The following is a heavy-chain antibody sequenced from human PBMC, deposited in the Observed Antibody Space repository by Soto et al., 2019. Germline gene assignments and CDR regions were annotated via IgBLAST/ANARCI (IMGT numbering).Heavy chain of an antibody. CDR2: ISYDGSNK. V-gene: IGHV3-30-3*01. CDR3: ARDPSEFGELLQLRYYYYGMDV. CDR1: RFTFSSYS. J-gene: IGHJ6*02. D-gene: IGHD3-10*01. Sequence: PGGSLRLSCAASRFTFSSYSMHWVRQAPGKGLEWVAVISYDGSNKYYADSVKGRFTISRDNSKNTLYLQMNSLRAEDTAVYYCARDPSEFGELLQLRYYYYGMDVWGQGTTVTVSS.